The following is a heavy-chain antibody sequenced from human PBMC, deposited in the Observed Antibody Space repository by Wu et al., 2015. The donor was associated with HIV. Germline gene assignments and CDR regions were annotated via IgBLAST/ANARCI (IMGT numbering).Heavy chain of an antibody. V-gene: IGHV1-69*13. Sequence: QVQLVQSGAEVKKPGSSVKVSCKASGGTFSSYAISWVRQAPGQGLEWMGRIIPIFGTANYAQKFQGRVTITADESTSTAYMELSSLRSEDTAVYYCARDGWFGETFPIGYWYFDLWGLAPWSLSPQ. CDR1: GGTFSSYA. CDR2: IIPIFGTA. D-gene: IGHD3-10*01. J-gene: IGHJ2*01. CDR3: ARDGWFGETFPIGYWYFDL.